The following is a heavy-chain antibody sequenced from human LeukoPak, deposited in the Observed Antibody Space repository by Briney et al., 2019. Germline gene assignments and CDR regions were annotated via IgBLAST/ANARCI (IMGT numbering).Heavy chain of an antibody. Sequence: SETLSLTCTVSGGSISGYYWSWIRQPPGKGLEWIGEINHSGSTNYNPSLKSRVTISVDTSKNQFSPKLSSVTAADTAVYYCARPYDFWSGYYYWGQGTLVTV. J-gene: IGHJ4*02. CDR2: INHSGST. CDR3: ARPYDFWSGYYY. CDR1: GGSISGYY. D-gene: IGHD3-3*01. V-gene: IGHV4-34*01.